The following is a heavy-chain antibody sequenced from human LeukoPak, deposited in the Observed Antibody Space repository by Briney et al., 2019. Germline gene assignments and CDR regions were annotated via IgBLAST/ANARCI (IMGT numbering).Heavy chain of an antibody. CDR3: ARGALAAGERLKNNWFDP. CDR1: GFTFSNYA. D-gene: IGHD6-13*01. J-gene: IGHJ5*02. V-gene: IGHV3-30-3*01. Sequence: PGRSLRLSCTASGFTFSNYAMHWVRQAPGKGLQWVAIISYDGDKKEYTDSVKGRLTISRDNSKNTLSLQMNSLRAEDTALYYCARGALAAGERLKNNWFDPWGQGTLVTVSS. CDR2: ISYDGDKK.